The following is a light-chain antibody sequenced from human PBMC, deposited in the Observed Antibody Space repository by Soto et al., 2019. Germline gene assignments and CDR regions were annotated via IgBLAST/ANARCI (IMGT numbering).Light chain of an antibody. CDR1: QSVSSN. CDR3: QQYNNWPRT. V-gene: IGKV3-15*01. J-gene: IGKJ1*01. Sequence: EIVTTPSPATSSVSPWERAILSCMVSQSVSSNLAWYQQRPGQAPRLLIYGASTRASGIPARFSGSGSGTEFTLTISSLEAEDFAVYYCQQYNNWPRTFGQGTKVDIK. CDR2: GAS.